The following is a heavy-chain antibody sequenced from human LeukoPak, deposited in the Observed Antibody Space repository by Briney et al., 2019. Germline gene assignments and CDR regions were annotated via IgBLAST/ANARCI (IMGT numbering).Heavy chain of an antibody. Sequence: GGSLRLSCAASGFTFSGSAMHWVRQASGKGLEWVGRIRSKANSYATAYTASVRGRFTISRDDSKNTAYLQMNSLKTEDTAVYYCTSQVVAKGYWGQGTLVTVSS. CDR2: IRSKANSYAT. CDR1: GFTFSGSA. D-gene: IGHD3-22*01. J-gene: IGHJ4*02. CDR3: TSQVVAKGY. V-gene: IGHV3-73*01.